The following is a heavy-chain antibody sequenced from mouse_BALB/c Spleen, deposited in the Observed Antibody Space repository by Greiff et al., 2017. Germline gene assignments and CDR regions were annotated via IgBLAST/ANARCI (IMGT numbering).Heavy chain of an antibody. CDR3: ARKRITTVVEDY. CDR2: ILPGSGST. D-gene: IGHD1-1*01. Sequence: VQLQQSGAELMKPGASVKISCKATGYTFSSYWIEWVKQRPGHGLEWIGEILPGSGSTNYNEKFKGKATFTADTSSNTAYMQLSSLTSEDSAVYYCARKRITTVVEDYWGQGTTLTVSS. CDR1: GYTFSSYW. V-gene: IGHV1-9*01. J-gene: IGHJ2*01.